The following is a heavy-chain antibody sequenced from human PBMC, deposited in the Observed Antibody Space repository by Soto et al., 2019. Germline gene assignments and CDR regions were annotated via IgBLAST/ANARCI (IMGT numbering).Heavy chain of an antibody. CDR3: ARRSMTTVTSPFDY. D-gene: IGHD4-17*01. J-gene: IGHJ4*02. CDR2: IYPGDSDT. CDR1: GYIFTSYW. V-gene: IGHV5-51*01. Sequence: VESLKIACTGSGYIFTSYWICCFRQRPGKGLEWMGIIYPGDSDTRYSPSFQGQVTISADKSISTAYLQWSSLKASDTAMYYCARRSMTTVTSPFDYWGQGTLVTVSS.